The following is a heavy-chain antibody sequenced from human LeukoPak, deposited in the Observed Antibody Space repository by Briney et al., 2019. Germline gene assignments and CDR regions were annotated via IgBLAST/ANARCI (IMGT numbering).Heavy chain of an antibody. J-gene: IGHJ6*03. CDR3: ARHGRGLWFGELSPYYYYYMDV. Sequence: PSETLSLTCNVSGDSISSSTYYWGWIRQPPGKGLEWIGEINHSGSTNYNPSLKSRVTISVDTSKNQFSLKLSSVTAADTAVYYCARHGRGLWFGELSPYYYYYMDVWGKGTTVTISS. V-gene: IGHV4-39*01. D-gene: IGHD3-10*01. CDR2: INHSGST. CDR1: GDSISSSTYY.